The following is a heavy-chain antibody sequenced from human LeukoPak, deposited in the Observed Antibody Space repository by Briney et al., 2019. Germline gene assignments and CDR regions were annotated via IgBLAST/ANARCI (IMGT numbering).Heavy chain of an antibody. Sequence: SETLSLTCAVSGGSISSGGYSWSWIRQPPGKGLEWIGYIYHSGSTYYNPSLKSRVTISVDRSKNQFSLKLSSVTAADTAVYYCARAITLDYWGQGTLVTVSS. CDR3: ARAITLDY. V-gene: IGHV4-30-2*01. CDR2: IYHSGST. CDR1: GGSISSGGYS. J-gene: IGHJ4*02.